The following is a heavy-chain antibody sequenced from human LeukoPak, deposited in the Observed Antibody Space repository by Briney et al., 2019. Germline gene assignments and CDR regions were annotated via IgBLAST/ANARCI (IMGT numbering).Heavy chain of an antibody. CDR2: IRYDGSNK. V-gene: IGHV3-30*02. CDR1: GFTFSSYG. Sequence: PGGSLRLSCAASGFTFSSYGMHWVRQAPGKGLEWVAFIRYDGSNKYYADSVKGRFTISRDNSKNTLYLQMNSLKTEDTAVYYCTTVGIVVVVAATEDYWGQGTLVTVSS. D-gene: IGHD2-15*01. J-gene: IGHJ4*02. CDR3: TTVGIVVVVAATEDY.